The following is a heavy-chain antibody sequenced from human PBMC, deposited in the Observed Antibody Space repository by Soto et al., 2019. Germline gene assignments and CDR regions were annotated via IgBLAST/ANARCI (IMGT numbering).Heavy chain of an antibody. CDR2: IYYSGNT. V-gene: IGHV4-30-4*01. J-gene: IGHJ6*04. CDR1: GESISSGDHY. CDR3: ATDGVYCNSVSCYHCNMDV. D-gene: IGHD2-15*01. Sequence: PSETLSLTCTVSGESISSGDHYWSWVRQSPGEGLEWIGFIYYSGNTYYNPSLKSRGSMSVDTSNNQFSLKLNSVTAADTALSYCATDGVYCNSVSCYHCNMDVWGKGTTVTVST.